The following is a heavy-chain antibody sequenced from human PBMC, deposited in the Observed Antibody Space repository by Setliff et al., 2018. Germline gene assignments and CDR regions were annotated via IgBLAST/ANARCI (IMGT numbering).Heavy chain of an antibody. CDR1: GFTFDVYD. V-gene: IGHV3-20*04. Sequence: GSLRLSCAASGFTFDVYDLNWVRQAPGKGLEWVSSINWNGDRTGYADSVRGRFTISRDNSKNMLYLQMDSLRVEDTAAYYCAKDQGTGYCSGGSCYLFEHWGQGVQVTVSS. D-gene: IGHD2-15*01. CDR3: AKDQGTGYCSGGSCYLFEH. CDR2: INWNGDRT. J-gene: IGHJ4*02.